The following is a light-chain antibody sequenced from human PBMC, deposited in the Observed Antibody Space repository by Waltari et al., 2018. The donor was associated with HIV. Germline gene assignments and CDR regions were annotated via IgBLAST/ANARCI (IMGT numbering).Light chain of an antibody. CDR1: KLGDKY. Sequence: YELTQPPSVSVSPGQTASITCSGDKLGDKYACWYQQKPGQSPVLVIYQDTKRPSGIPERFSGSNSGNTATLTISGTQAMDEADYYCQAWDSNSYVVFGGRTKLTVL. CDR3: QAWDSNSYVV. CDR2: QDT. V-gene: IGLV3-1*01. J-gene: IGLJ2*01.